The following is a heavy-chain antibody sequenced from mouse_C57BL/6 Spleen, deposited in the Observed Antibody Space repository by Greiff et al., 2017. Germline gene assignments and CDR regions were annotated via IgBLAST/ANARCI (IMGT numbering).Heavy chain of an antibody. J-gene: IGHJ2*01. CDR3: ARHNWDRTVYFCH. CDR1: GFTFSSYG. CDR2: ISSGGSYT. D-gene: IGHD4-1*01. Sequence: EVQVVESGGDLVKPGGSLKLSCAASGFTFSSYGMSWVRQTPDKRLEWVVTISSGGSYTYYPDSVKGRFTISRDNATNTLYLQMSSLKSEDTAMYYCARHNWDRTVYFCHWGQGTTLTVSS. V-gene: IGHV5-6*01.